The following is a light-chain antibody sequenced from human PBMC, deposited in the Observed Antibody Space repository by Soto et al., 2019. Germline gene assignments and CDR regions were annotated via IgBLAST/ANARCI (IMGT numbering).Light chain of an antibody. CDR1: QGISSY. V-gene: IGKV1-8*01. Sequence: AIRMTQSPSSFSASTGDRVTITCRASQGISSYLAWYQQKPWKAPKLLIYAASTLQSGVPSRFSGSGSGTDFTLTISCLQSEDFATYYCQQYYSYPFPFGPGTKVDI. J-gene: IGKJ3*01. CDR3: QQYYSYPFP. CDR2: AAS.